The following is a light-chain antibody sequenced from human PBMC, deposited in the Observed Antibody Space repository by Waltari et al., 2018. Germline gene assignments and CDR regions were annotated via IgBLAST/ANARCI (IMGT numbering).Light chain of an antibody. CDR3: ASWDDGLNGYV. Sequence: QSVLTQPPSASGTPGQRVTISCSGSSSNIGSTALNWYQHLPGTAPKLLIYCHDQRPSGGPDRFSGSKSGTSASRAITGLQSEDEAHYCCASWDDGLNGYVFGTGTKVTVL. V-gene: IGLV1-44*01. CDR2: CHD. J-gene: IGLJ1*01. CDR1: SSNIGSTA.